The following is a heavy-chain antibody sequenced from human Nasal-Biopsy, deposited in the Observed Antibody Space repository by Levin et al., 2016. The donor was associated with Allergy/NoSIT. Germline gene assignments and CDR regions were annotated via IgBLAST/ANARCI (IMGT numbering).Heavy chain of an antibody. CDR2: INTNSGGT. CDR3: ARRYYYALDV. J-gene: IGHJ6*02. V-gene: IGHV1-2*02. CDR1: PNTFNGYF. Sequence: ASVKVSCKASPNTFNGYFLYWVRQAPGQGLEWVGWINTNSGGTKSAQKFQGRVTITRDTSISTAYMEVSWLTSDDTAVYFCARRYYYALDVWGQGTTVTVSS.